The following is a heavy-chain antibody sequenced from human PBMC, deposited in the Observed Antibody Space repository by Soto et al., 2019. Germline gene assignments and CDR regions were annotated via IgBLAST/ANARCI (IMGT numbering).Heavy chain of an antibody. CDR2: IYSDGST. CDR1: GFTVSSNY. D-gene: IGHD4-17*01. CDR3: ARVGYAVTTGGAFDI. Sequence: EVQLVESGGGLIQPGGSLRLSCAASGFTVSSNYMSWVCQAPGKGLEWVSVIYSDGSTYYADSVKGRFTISRDNSKNTLYLQMNSLRAEDTAVYYCARVGYAVTTGGAFDIWGQGTMVTVSS. J-gene: IGHJ3*02. V-gene: IGHV3-53*01.